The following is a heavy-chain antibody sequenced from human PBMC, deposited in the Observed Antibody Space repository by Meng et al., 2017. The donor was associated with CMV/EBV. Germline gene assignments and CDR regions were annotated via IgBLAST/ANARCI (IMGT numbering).Heavy chain of an antibody. V-gene: IGHV3-30*04. CDR2: ISYDGDNK. J-gene: IGHJ5*02. D-gene: IGHD3-3*01. CDR1: RFTFSRYS. CDR3: ARAKDDFWSGFDP. Sequence: GGSLRLSCAASRFTFSRYSMHWVRQAPGKGLEWVAVISYDGDNKHYADSVKGRFTVSRDNAKNTLYLQMNSLRTEDTAIYYCARAKDDFWSGFDPWGQGTLVTVSS.